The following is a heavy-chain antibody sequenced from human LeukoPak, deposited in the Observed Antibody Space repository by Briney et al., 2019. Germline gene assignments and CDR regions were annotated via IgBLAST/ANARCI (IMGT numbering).Heavy chain of an antibody. J-gene: IGHJ4*02. Sequence: SETLSLTCTVSGGSISSYYWSWIRQPPGKGLEWVAYIYYSGSTNYKPSLMSRVTISVDTSKNQFSLKLSSVTAADTAVYYCARRYGSGSSGTFDYWGQGTLVTVSS. CDR3: ARRYGSGSSGTFDY. V-gene: IGHV4-59*01. CDR1: GGSISSYY. CDR2: IYYSGST. D-gene: IGHD3-10*01.